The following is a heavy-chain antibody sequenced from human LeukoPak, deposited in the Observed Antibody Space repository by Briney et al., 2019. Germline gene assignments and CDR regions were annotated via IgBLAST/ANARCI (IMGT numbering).Heavy chain of an antibody. V-gene: IGHV3-30*04. Sequence: PGGSLRLSCAASGFTFSSYAMHWVRQAPGKGLEWVAVISYDGSNKYYADSVKGRFTISRDNSKNTLYLQMNSLRAEDTAVYYCARDYVPESGYSSGWDPFDYWGQGTLVTVSS. D-gene: IGHD6-19*01. J-gene: IGHJ4*02. CDR2: ISYDGSNK. CDR3: ARDYVPESGYSSGWDPFDY. CDR1: GFTFSSYA.